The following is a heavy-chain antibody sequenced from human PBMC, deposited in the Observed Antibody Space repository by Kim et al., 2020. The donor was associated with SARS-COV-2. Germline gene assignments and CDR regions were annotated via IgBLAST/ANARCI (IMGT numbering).Heavy chain of an antibody. Sequence: GGSLRLSCSASGFTFSSYAMHWVRQAPGKGLEYVSAISSNGGRTYYAASVKGRFTISRDNSKNTLYLQMSSLRAEDTAVYYCVKDAFSGSYYDDAFDIWGQGTMVTVSS. CDR1: GFTFSSYA. CDR3: VKDAFSGSYYDDAFDI. V-gene: IGHV3-64D*09. CDR2: ISSNGGRT. J-gene: IGHJ3*02. D-gene: IGHD1-26*01.